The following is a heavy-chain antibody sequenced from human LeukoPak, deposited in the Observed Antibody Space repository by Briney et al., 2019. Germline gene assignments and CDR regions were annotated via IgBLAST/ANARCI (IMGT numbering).Heavy chain of an antibody. CDR1: GFTFSNYW. D-gene: IGHD3-10*01. CDR2: LKQDGSEK. Sequence: GGSLRLSCAASGFTFSNYWMSWVRQAPGKGLEWVANLKQDGSEKYYVDSVKGRFTISRDNAKKSLYLQMNSLRVEDTAVYYCARRSPSHYYYYYMDVWGKGTTVTVSS. V-gene: IGHV3-7*01. J-gene: IGHJ6*03. CDR3: ARRSPSHYYYYYMDV.